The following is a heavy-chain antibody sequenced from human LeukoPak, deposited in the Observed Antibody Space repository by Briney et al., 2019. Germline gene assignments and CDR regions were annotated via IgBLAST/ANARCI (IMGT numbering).Heavy chain of an antibody. CDR3: ASWGRERKTQYSYGQYYFDY. D-gene: IGHD5-18*01. V-gene: IGHV4-34*01. CDR1: GFTFRSYG. CDR2: INHSGST. J-gene: IGHJ4*02. Sequence: GSLRLSCAASGFTFRSYGMSWVRQAPGKGLEWIGEINHSGSTNYNPSLKSRVTISVDTSKNQFSLKLSSVTAADTAVYYCASWGRERKTQYSYGQYYFDYWGQGTLVTVSS.